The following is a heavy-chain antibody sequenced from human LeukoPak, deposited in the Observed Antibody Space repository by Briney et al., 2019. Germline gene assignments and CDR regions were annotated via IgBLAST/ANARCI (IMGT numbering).Heavy chain of an antibody. Sequence: ASVKVSCKASGYTFTSYGISWVRQASGQGLEWMGWISAYNGNTNYAQKLQGRVTMTTDTSTSTAYMELRSLRSDDTAVYYCARDYPSSLVVPAAYYYYGMDVWGQGTTVTVSS. J-gene: IGHJ6*02. V-gene: IGHV1-18*01. CDR2: ISAYNGNT. D-gene: IGHD2-2*01. CDR3: ARDYPSSLVVPAAYYYYGMDV. CDR1: GYTFTSYG.